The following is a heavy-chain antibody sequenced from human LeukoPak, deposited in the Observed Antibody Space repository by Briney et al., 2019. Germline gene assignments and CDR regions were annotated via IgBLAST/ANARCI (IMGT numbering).Heavy chain of an antibody. CDR2: IYHSGST. V-gene: IGHV4-30-2*01. CDR1: GGSISSGGYY. J-gene: IGHJ4*02. CDR3: ARSAKTIFGVVIDY. Sequence: NPSETLSLTCTVSGGSISSGGYYWSWIRQPLGKGLEWIGYIYHSGSTYYNPSLKSRVTISVDRSKNQFSLKLSSVTAADTAVYYCARSAKTIFGVVIDYWGQGTLVTVSS. D-gene: IGHD3-3*01.